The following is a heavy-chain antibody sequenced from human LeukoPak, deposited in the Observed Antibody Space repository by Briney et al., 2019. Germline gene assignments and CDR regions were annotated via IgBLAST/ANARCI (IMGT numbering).Heavy chain of an antibody. J-gene: IGHJ4*02. CDR3: ARGACSGGSCYVLVY. CDR1: GVTFSSYE. V-gene: IGHV3-48*03. Sequence: GGSLRLSCAASGVTFSSYEMNWVRQAPGKGLEWVSYISSSGSTIYYADSVKGRFTISRDSAKNSLYLQMNSLSAEDTAVYYCARGACSGGSCYVLVYWGQGTLVTVSS. D-gene: IGHD2-15*01. CDR2: ISSSGSTI.